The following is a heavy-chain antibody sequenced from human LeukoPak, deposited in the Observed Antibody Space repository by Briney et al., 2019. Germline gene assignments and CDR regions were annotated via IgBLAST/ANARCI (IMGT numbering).Heavy chain of an antibody. CDR1: GGSISSSSYY. J-gene: IGHJ4*02. D-gene: IGHD3-22*01. CDR3: ASTPNYYDSSQGGY. V-gene: IGHV4-39*07. CDR2: IYYSGST. Sequence: SETLSLTCTVSGGSISSSSYYWGWIRQPPGKGLEWIGSIYYSGSTYYNPSLKSRVTISVDTSKNQFSLKLSSVTAADTAVYYCASTPNYYDSSQGGYWGQGTLVTVSS.